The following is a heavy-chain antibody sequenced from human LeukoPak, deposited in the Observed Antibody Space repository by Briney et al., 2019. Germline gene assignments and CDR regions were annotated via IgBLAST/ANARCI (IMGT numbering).Heavy chain of an antibody. CDR1: GYSFTSYW. D-gene: IGHD6-19*01. V-gene: IGHV5-51*01. Sequence: GESLKISCKGSGYSFTSYWIGWVRQMPGKGLEWMGIIYPGDSDTRYSPSFQGQVTISADKSISTAYLQWSSLKASDTAMYYCARHKRIAVAGHYYGMDVWGQGTTVTVSS. CDR3: ARHKRIAVAGHYYGMDV. CDR2: IYPGDSDT. J-gene: IGHJ6*02.